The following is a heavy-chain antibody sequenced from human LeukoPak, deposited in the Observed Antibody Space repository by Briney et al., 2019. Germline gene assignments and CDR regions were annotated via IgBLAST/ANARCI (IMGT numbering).Heavy chain of an antibody. D-gene: IGHD4-17*01. CDR3: ASQSPYGNYFDY. CDR2: IYYSGST. CDR1: GGSISSGGYY. J-gene: IGHJ4*02. Sequence: SETLSLTCTDSGGSISSGGYYWSWIRQHPGKGLEWIGYIYYSGSTYYNPSLKSRVTISVDTSKNQFSLKLSSVTAADTAVYYCASQSPYGNYFDYWGQGTLVTVSS. V-gene: IGHV4-31*03.